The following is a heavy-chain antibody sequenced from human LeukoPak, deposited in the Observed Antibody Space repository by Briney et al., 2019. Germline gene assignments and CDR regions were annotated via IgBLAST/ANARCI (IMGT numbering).Heavy chain of an antibody. CDR3: AKMKGWRLYDYCMDV. Sequence: GGSLRLSCVASGFVFSSFAMSWVRQAPGKGLEWVSGLTGSGSTYHADSVKGRLTISRDNSKNTLSLQMNSLRAEDTAVYYCAKMKGWRLYDYCMDVWGKGTTVTVSS. J-gene: IGHJ6*03. CDR2: LTGSGST. CDR1: GFVFSSFA. D-gene: IGHD2-15*01. V-gene: IGHV3-23*01.